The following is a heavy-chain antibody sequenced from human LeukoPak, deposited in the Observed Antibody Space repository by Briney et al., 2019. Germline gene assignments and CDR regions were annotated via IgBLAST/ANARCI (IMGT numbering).Heavy chain of an antibody. Sequence: GGSLRLSCAASGFTFSSYGMTWVRQAPGKGLEWVSSISGSGDSTYYADSVKGRFTISRDNSKNTLYLQMNSLRAEDTAVYYCARCDSSSWYEFDYWGQGTLVTVSS. V-gene: IGHV3-23*01. J-gene: IGHJ4*02. CDR2: ISGSGDST. CDR1: GFTFSSYG. CDR3: ARCDSSSWYEFDY. D-gene: IGHD6-13*01.